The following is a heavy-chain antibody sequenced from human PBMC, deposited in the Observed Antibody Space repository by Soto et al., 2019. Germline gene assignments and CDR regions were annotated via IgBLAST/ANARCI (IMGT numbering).Heavy chain of an antibody. CDR2: INPNSGGT. CDR3: AREGANWNPMNYYGMDV. V-gene: IGHV1-2*02. J-gene: IGHJ6*02. D-gene: IGHD1-1*01. Sequence: QVQLVQSGAEVKKPGASVKVSCKASGYTFTSYGISWVRQAPGQGLEWMGWINPNSGGTNYAQKFQGRVTMTRDTSISTAYMELSRLRSDDTAVYYCAREGANWNPMNYYGMDVWGQGTTVTVSS. CDR1: GYTFTSYG.